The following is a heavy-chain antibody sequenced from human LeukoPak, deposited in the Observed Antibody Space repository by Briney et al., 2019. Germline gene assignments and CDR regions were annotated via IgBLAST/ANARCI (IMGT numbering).Heavy chain of an antibody. CDR1: GFTVSSNY. J-gene: IGHJ6*02. CDR3: AREGGLPPFSDWLFNPHYYYGMDV. Sequence: GGSLRLSCAASGFTVSSNYMSRVRQAPGKGLEWVSVIYSGGSTYYADSVKGRFTISRDNSKNTLYLQMNSLRAEDTAVYYCAREGGLPPFSDWLFNPHYYYGMDVWGQGTTVTVSS. D-gene: IGHD3/OR15-3a*01. V-gene: IGHV3-66*01. CDR2: IYSGGST.